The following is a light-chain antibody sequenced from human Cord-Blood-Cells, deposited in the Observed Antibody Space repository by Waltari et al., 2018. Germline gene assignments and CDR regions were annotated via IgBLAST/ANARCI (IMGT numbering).Light chain of an antibody. Sequence: SYELTHPPSVSVSPGQTATLTCSGAELGDKYACWYQQKPGQSPVLVIYQDSKRPSGIPERFSGSNSGNTATLTISGTQAMDEADYYCQAWDSSTVVFGGGTKLTVL. CDR3: QAWDSSTVV. V-gene: IGLV3-1*01. CDR2: QDS. CDR1: ELGDKY. J-gene: IGLJ2*01.